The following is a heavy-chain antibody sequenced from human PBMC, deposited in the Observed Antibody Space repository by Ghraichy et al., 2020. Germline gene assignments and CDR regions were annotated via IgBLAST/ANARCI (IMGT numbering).Heavy chain of an antibody. CDR2: IYYSGST. D-gene: IGHD4-17*01. CDR3: ARLVRDYGDYVNWFDP. V-gene: IGHV4-39*01. Sequence: SETLSLTCTVSGGSISSSSYYWGWIRQPPGKGLEWIGSIYYSGSTYYNPSLKSRVTISVDTSKNQFSLKLSSVTAADTAVYYCARLVRDYGDYVNWFDPWGQGTLVTVSS. CDR1: GGSISSSSYY. J-gene: IGHJ5*02.